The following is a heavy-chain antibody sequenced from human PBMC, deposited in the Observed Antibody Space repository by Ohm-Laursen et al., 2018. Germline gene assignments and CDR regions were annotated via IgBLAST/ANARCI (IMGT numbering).Heavy chain of an antibody. CDR2: MNADGSEE. V-gene: IGHV3-7*01. CDR1: GFTISSFW. Sequence: SLRLSCAASGFTISSFWMSWVRQAPGKGLERVANMNADGSEEQYMDSVKGRFTVSRDNTKNSLYLQMNSLRVEDTAVFYCVKSGIPYAMDVWGQGTTVTVSS. J-gene: IGHJ6*02. CDR3: VKSGIPYAMDV. D-gene: IGHD3-10*01.